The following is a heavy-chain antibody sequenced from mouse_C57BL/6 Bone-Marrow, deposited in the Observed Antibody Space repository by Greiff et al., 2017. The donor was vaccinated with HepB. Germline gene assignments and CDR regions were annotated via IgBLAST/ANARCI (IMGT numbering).Heavy chain of an antibody. V-gene: IGHV1-7*01. CDR3: ARKRRIYYDYGETFAY. CDR2: INPSSGYT. J-gene: IGHJ3*01. CDR1: GYTFTSYW. Sequence: QVQLQQSGAELAKPGASVKLSCKASGYTFTSYWMHWVKQRPGQGLEWIGYINPSSGYTKYNQKFKDKATLTADKSSSTAYMQLSSLTYEYSAVYYCARKRRIYYDYGETFAYWGQGTLVTVSA. D-gene: IGHD2-4*01.